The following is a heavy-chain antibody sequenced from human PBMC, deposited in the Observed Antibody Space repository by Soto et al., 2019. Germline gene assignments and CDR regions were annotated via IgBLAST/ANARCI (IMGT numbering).Heavy chain of an antibody. CDR3: ARRGSSSLHPSRRGYYFDY. CDR1: GFTFSSYG. V-gene: IGHV3-33*01. CDR2: IWYDGSNK. J-gene: IGHJ4*02. Sequence: GGSLRLSCAASGFTFSSYGMHWVRQAPGKGLEWVAVIWYDGSNKYYADSVKGRFTISRDNSKNTLYLQMNSLRAEDTAVYYCARRGSSSLHPSRRGYYFDYWGQGTLVTVSS. D-gene: IGHD1-26*01.